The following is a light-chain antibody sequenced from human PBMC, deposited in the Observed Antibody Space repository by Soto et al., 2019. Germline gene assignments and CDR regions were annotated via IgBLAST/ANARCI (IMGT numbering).Light chain of an antibody. CDR1: ENVDIY. CDR3: QQRRSWPPLT. V-gene: IGKV3-11*01. Sequence: EIVLTQSPATLSLSPGERATLSCRASENVDIYLAWYQQKPGQAPRLLIYDGSNRPTGIPARFSGSGSGTDFTLTISSLEPEDCAIYYCQQRRSWPPLTFGGGTRVEIK. J-gene: IGKJ4*01. CDR2: DGS.